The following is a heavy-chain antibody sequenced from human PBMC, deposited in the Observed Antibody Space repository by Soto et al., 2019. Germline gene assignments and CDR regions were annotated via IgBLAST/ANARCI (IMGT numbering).Heavy chain of an antibody. D-gene: IGHD3-22*01. CDR2: INPSGGST. CDR1: GYTFTSYY. Sequence: GASVKVSCKASGYTFTSYYMHWVRQAPGQGLEWMGIINPSGGSTSYAQKFQGRVTMTRDTSTSTVYMELSSLRSEDTAVYYCARQGGDYYDSSGYYPRGAFDIWGQGTMVTVSS. J-gene: IGHJ3*02. CDR3: ARQGGDYYDSSGYYPRGAFDI. V-gene: IGHV1-46*01.